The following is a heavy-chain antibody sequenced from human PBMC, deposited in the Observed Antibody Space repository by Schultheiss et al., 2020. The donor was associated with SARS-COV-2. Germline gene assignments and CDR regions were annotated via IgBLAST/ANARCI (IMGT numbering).Heavy chain of an antibody. V-gene: IGHV4-31*03. CDR2: IYYSGST. Sequence: SETLSLTCTVSGGSISSGGYYWSWIRQHPGKGLEWIGYIYYSGSTNYNPSLKSRVTISVDTSKNQFSLKLSSVTAAETAVYYCARAYRPASTENWYFDLWGRGTLVTVSS. CDR1: GGSISSGGYY. J-gene: IGHJ2*01. CDR3: ARAYRPASTENWYFDL.